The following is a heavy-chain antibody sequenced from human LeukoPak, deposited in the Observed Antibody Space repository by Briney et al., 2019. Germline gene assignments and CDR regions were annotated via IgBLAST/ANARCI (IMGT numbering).Heavy chain of an antibody. Sequence: GGSLRLSCAASGFTFITYAMSWVRQAPGKGLEWVAYASRAVGTVLYAASVQGRFTISRDNTKNSLFLQMNSLTVEDTAVYYCARTVVVPTWYYYFYMDVWGNGTTVTVSS. V-gene: IGHV3-48*03. D-gene: IGHD2-15*01. J-gene: IGHJ6*03. CDR1: GFTFITYA. CDR2: ASRAVGTV. CDR3: ARTVVVPTWYYYFYMDV.